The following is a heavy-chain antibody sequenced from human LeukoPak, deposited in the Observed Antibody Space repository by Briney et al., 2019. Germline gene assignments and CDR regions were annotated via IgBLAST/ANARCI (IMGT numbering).Heavy chain of an antibody. CDR3: TTDEWS. V-gene: IGHV3-15*01. D-gene: IGHD2-8*01. J-gene: IGHJ4*02. Sequence: GGSLRPSCAASGFTYTNAWMSWVRQAPRKGLECVGHIKIKGDGGTTEYAAPVKGRFTISRDDSKNTLDLQMNNLKVEDTAIYYCTTDEWSWGQGTLVTVSS. CDR2: IKIKGDGGTT. CDR1: GFTYTNAW.